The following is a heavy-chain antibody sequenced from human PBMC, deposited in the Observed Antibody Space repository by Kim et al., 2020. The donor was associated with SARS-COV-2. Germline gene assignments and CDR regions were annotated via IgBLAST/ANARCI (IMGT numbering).Heavy chain of an antibody. CDR1: GGSFSGYY. CDR2: INHRGST. Sequence: SETLSLTCAVYGGSFSGYYWSWVRQPPGKGLEWIGEINHRGSTNYNPSLKSRVTISVDTSKKQFSLKLSSVTAADTAVHYCARIGRRGYNIDFWGQGILV. CDR3: ARIGRRGYNIDF. J-gene: IGHJ4*02. D-gene: IGHD3-3*01. V-gene: IGHV4-34*01.